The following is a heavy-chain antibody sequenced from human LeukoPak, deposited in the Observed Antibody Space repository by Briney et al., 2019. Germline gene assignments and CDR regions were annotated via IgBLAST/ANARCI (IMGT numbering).Heavy chain of an antibody. Sequence: PGGSLRLSCTASGFSFSNYGMHWVRQDPGKGLEWVAVIAHDGSVAYYADWVKGRFTISRDNSKNTLYLQMNSLRAEDTAVYYCAKDRFDYYDSSGPDYWGQGTLVTVSS. V-gene: IGHV3-30*18. CDR3: AKDRFDYYDSSGPDY. D-gene: IGHD3-22*01. CDR1: GFSFSNYG. J-gene: IGHJ4*02. CDR2: IAHDGSVA.